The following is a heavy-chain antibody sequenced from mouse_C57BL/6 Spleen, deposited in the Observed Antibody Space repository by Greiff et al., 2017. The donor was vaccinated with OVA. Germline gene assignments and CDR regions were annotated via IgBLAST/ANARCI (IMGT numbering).Heavy chain of an antibody. CDR1: GYTFTDYY. J-gene: IGHJ3*01. D-gene: IGHD2-5*01. Sequence: EVQLQQSGPELVKPGASVKISCKASGYTFTDYYMNWVKQSHGKSLEWIGDINPNNGGTSYNQKFKGKATLTVDKSSSTAYMELRSLTSEDSAVYYCARSEGPYYSNYEFAYWGQGTLVTVSA. V-gene: IGHV1-26*01. CDR2: INPNNGGT. CDR3: ARSEGPYYSNYEFAY.